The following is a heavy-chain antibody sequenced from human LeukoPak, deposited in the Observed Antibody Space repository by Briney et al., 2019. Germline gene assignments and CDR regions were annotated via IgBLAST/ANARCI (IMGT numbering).Heavy chain of an antibody. Sequence: SGGSLRLSCAASGFTFSSYGMHWVRQAPGKGLEWMAFIRYDGSNKYYADSVKGRFTISRDNAKNSLYLQMNSLRAEDTAVYYCARELAGTNYYYYMDVWGKGTTVTVSS. CDR3: ARELAGTNYYYYMDV. J-gene: IGHJ6*03. D-gene: IGHD6-19*01. CDR2: IRYDGSNK. CDR1: GFTFSSYG. V-gene: IGHV3-30*02.